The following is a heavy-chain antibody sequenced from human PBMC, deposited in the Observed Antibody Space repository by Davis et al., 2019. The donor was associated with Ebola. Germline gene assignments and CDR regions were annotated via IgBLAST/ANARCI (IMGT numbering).Heavy chain of an antibody. V-gene: IGHV3-23*05. Sequence: GESLKISCAASGFTFSSYAMSWVRQAPGTGLEWVSGIGSSGGHIHYADSVKGRFTISRDNSKNTLYLQMNSLRAEDTAVYYCAKVTWESRDDRWGQGTLVIVSS. CDR3: AKVTWESRDDR. CDR2: IGSSGGHI. J-gene: IGHJ5*02. D-gene: IGHD5-24*01. CDR1: GFTFSSYA.